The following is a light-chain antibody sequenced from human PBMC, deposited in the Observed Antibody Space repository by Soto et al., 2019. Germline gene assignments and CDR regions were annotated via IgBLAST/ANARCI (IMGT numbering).Light chain of an antibody. CDR3: SSYTSTSSYV. Sequence: QSVLTRPASVSGSPGQSITISCTGTSSDIGDYNYVSWYQQHPGKAPKLMIYEVSNRPSGISNRFSGSKSGNTASLTISGLQADDEADYYCSSYTSTSSYVFGTGTKVTVL. CDR1: SSDIGDYNY. CDR2: EVS. V-gene: IGLV2-14*01. J-gene: IGLJ1*01.